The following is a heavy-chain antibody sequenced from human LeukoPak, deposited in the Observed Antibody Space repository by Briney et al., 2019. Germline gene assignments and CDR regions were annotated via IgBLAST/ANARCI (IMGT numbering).Heavy chain of an antibody. CDR1: GGSIGTYY. CDR3: ARDLYSSSWYYFDY. Sequence: SETLSLTCTVSGGSIGTYYWSWIRQPAGKGLERIGRIYTSGSTNYNPSLKSRVTISVDTSKNQFSLKLSSVTAADTAVYYCARDLYSSSWYYFDYWGQGTLVTVSS. CDR2: IYTSGST. V-gene: IGHV4-4*07. D-gene: IGHD6-13*01. J-gene: IGHJ4*02.